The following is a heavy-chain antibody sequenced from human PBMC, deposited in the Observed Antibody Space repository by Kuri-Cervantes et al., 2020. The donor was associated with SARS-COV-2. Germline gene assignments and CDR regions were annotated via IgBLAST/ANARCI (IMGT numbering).Heavy chain of an antibody. CDR2: INPSGGST. J-gene: IGHJ6*02. Sequence: ASVKVSCKASGGTFSSYAIRWVRQAPGQGLEWMGIINPSGGSTSYAQKFQGRVTMTRDTSTSTVYMELSSLRSEDTAVYYCARDQKWNYLRYYYYGMDVWGQGTTVTVSS. CDR3: ARDQKWNYLRYYYYGMDV. CDR1: GGTFSSYA. D-gene: IGHD1-7*01. V-gene: IGHV1-46*01.